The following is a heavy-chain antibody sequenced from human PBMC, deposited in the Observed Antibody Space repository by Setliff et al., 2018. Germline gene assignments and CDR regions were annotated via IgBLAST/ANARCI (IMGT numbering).Heavy chain of an antibody. V-gene: IGHV3-21*06. D-gene: IGHD5-18*01. CDR1: GFTFSSYS. CDR2: ISSSSSYI. J-gene: IGHJ4*02. CDR3: ARALDTAMANGYFEL. Sequence: PGGSLRLSCAASGFTFSSYSMNWVRQAPGKGLEWVSSISSSSSYIYYADSVKGRFTISRDNSKSFLYLEMTSLRVDDTAVYYCARALDTAMANGYFELWGQGTLVTVSS.